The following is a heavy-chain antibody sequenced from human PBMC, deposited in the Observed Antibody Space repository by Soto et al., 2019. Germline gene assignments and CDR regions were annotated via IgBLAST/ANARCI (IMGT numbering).Heavy chain of an antibody. CDR2: VDHSGRT. D-gene: IGHD3-10*01. CDR1: GYSINSDYY. V-gene: IGHV4-38-2*01. J-gene: IGHJ4*02. CDR3: AKKGYYPSGKINLFDS. Sequence: ETLSLTCAVSGYSINSDYYWGWIRQPPGKGLEWIGSVDHSGRTYYSPPLRSRLTIFIDTSKNQFSLRLTSVTAADTAMYFCAKKGYYPSGKINLFDSWGPGTLVTVSS.